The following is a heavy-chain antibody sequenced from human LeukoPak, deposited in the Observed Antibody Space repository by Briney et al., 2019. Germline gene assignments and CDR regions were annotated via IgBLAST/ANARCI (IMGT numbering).Heavy chain of an antibody. CDR2: IRYDGSIK. V-gene: IGHV3-30*02. J-gene: IGHJ6*03. CDR1: GFTFSNYG. Sequence: GGSLRLSCAASGFTFSNYGIHWVRQAPGKGLEWVAFIRYDGSIKYYADSVKGRFTISRDNSKNTLYLQMNSLRAEDTAVYCCAKDSVKVTTVRRVPHYMDVWGKGTTVTISS. CDR3: AKDSVKVTTVRRVPHYMDV. D-gene: IGHD4-17*01.